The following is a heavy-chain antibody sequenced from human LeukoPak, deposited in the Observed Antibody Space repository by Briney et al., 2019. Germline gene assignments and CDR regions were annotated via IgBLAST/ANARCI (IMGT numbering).Heavy chain of an antibody. D-gene: IGHD3-10*01. CDR2: INPNSGGT. Sequence: ASVKVSCKASGYTFTGYYMHWVRQAPGQGLEWMGWINPNSGGTNYAQKFQGRVTMTSDTSISSAYMELSRLRSEDTAVYYCARGYYGSGIIHYYYYYMDVWGKGTTVTISS. CDR1: GYTFTGYY. V-gene: IGHV1-2*02. CDR3: ARGYYGSGIIHYYYYYMDV. J-gene: IGHJ6*03.